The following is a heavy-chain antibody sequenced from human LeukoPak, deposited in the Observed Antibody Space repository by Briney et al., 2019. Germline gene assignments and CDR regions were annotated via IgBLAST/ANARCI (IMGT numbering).Heavy chain of an antibody. J-gene: IGHJ2*01. V-gene: IGHV4-39*01. D-gene: IGHD3-9*01. CDR3: ARQGRRYYDILTGQSGYWYFDL. CDR2: IYYSGST. CDR1: GGSISSSSYY. Sequence: PSETLSLTCTVSGGSISSSSYYWGWIRQPPGKGLEWIGSIYYSGSTYYNPSLKSRVTISVDTSKNQFSLKLSSVTAADTAVYYCARQGRRYYDILTGQSGYWYFDLWGRGTLVTVSS.